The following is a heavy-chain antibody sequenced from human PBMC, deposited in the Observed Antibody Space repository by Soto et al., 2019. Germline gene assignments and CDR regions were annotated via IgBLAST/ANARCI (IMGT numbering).Heavy chain of an antibody. CDR2: IWYDGSNK. D-gene: IGHD3-3*01. CDR1: GFTFSSYG. V-gene: IGHV3-33*01. Sequence: PGGSLRLSCAASGFTFSSYGMHWVRQAPGKGLEWVAVIWYDGSNKYYADSVKGRFTISRDNSKNTLYLQMNSLRAEDTAVYYCASSSVRFLEWFPPRLDYWGQGTLVTVS. J-gene: IGHJ4*02. CDR3: ASSSVRFLEWFPPRLDY.